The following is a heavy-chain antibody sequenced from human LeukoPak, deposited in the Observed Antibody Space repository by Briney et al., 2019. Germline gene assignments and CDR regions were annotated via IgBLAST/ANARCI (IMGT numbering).Heavy chain of an antibody. J-gene: IGHJ6*02. CDR2: INESGIT. V-gene: IGHV4-34*01. D-gene: IGHD5-12*01. CDR3: ARVPGDHVVATTAVDYYYYGMDV. CDR1: VGSFSDYY. Sequence: SETLSLSCAVYVGSFSDYYWCWIRQPPGKGLEWIGEINESGITTYNPSLKSRLTISVDTSKNRFSLRLPSVTAADTAVYYCARVPGDHVVATTAVDYYYYGMDVWGQGTTVTVCS.